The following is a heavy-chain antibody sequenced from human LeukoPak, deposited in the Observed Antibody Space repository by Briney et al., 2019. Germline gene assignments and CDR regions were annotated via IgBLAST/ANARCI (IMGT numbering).Heavy chain of an antibody. V-gene: IGHV4-39*01. Sequence: SETLSLTCSVSGDSVSRSDSYWDWIRQPPGKGLEWIGTIYYSGRTYYSPCLKSRVTMSVDPSNNQFSLNLRSVTAADTALYYCARRRYYDGSGYLEWGQGTLLSVSS. D-gene: IGHD3-22*01. CDR1: GDSVSRSDSY. J-gene: IGHJ1*01. CDR3: ARRRYYDGSGYLE. CDR2: IYYSGRT.